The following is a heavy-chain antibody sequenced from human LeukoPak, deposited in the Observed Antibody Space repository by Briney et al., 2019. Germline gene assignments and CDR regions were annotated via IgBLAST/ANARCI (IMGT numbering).Heavy chain of an antibody. CDR3: ATLDWAFDI. V-gene: IGHV4-34*01. J-gene: IGHJ3*02. D-gene: IGHD3-9*01. CDR1: GGSFSGYY. Sequence: PSETLSLTCAVYGGSFSGYYWSWIRQPPGKGLEWIGSIYYSGSTYYNPSLKSRVTISVYASKNQFSLKLSSVTAADTAVYYCATLDWAFDIWGQGTMVTVSS. CDR2: IYYSGST.